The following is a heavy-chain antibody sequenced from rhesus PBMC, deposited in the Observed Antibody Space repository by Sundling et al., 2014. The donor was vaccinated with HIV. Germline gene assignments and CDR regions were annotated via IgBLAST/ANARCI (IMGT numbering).Heavy chain of an antibody. Sequence: QVQLQESDPGLVKPSETLSLTCTVSGASISTYWWSWFRQPPGKGLEWIGEINGNSGNTNYNPSLKSRVTFSRDTSKNQFSLKLNSVTAADTAVYYCAIAPTDVTLDYWGQGVLVTVSS. CDR1: GASISTYW. CDR2: INGNSGNT. CDR3: AIAPTDVTLDY. J-gene: IGHJ4*01. D-gene: IGHD6-31*01. V-gene: IGHV4-80*01.